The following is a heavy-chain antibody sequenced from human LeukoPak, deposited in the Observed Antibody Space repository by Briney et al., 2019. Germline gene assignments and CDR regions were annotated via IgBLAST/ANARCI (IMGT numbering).Heavy chain of an antibody. J-gene: IGHJ5*02. V-gene: IGHV3-30*18. D-gene: IGHD3-22*01. CDR3: AKAEHDSSGYHWFDP. CDR2: ISYDGSYK. CDR1: GFTFSSYG. Sequence: GGSLRLSCAASGFTFSSYGMHWVRQAPGKGLEWVAVISYDGSYKFYADSVKGRFTISRDNSKNTLNLQMNSLRAEDTAVYYCAKAEHDSSGYHWFDPWGQGTLVTVSS.